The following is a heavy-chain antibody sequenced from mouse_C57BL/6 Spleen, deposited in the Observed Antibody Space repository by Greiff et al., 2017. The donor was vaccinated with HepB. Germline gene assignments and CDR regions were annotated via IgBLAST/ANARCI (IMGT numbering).Heavy chain of an antibody. CDR2: ISYDGSN. D-gene: IGHD2-4*01. CDR1: GYSITSGYY. Sequence: EVKLVESGPGLVKPSQSLSLTCSVTGYSITSGYYWNWIRQFPGNKLEWMGYISYDGSNNYNPSLKNRISITRDTSKNQFFLKLNSVTTEDTATYYCARRWDYDGAWFAYWGQGTLVTVSA. J-gene: IGHJ3*01. CDR3: ARRWDYDGAWFAY. V-gene: IGHV3-6*01.